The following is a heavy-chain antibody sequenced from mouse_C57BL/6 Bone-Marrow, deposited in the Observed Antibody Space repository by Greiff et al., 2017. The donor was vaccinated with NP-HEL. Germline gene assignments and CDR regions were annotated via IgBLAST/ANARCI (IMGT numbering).Heavy chain of an antibody. CDR2: ISDGGSYT. D-gene: IGHD1-1*01. J-gene: IGHJ4*01. CDR3: ARDRGSRALYDAMDY. Sequence: EVKLQESGGGLVKPGGSLKLSCAASGFTFSSYAMSWVRQTPEKRLEWVATISDGGSYTYYPDNVKGRFTISRDNAKNNLYLQMSHLKSEDTAMYYCARDRGSRALYDAMDYWGQGTSVTVSS. CDR1: GFTFSSYA. V-gene: IGHV5-4*01.